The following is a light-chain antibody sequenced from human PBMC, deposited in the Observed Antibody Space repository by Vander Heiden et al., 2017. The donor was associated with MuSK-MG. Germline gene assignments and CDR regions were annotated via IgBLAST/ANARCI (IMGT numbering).Light chain of an antibody. V-gene: IGKV3-11*01. CDR1: QSVSRY. J-gene: IGKJ4*01. CDR2: DAS. CDR3: QQRSNWPPLT. Sequence: PGERVNLSCRASQSVSRYLAWYQLKPGQAPRLLIYDASSRASGIPARFSGSGSGTDFTLTISSREPEDVALYYCQQRSNWPPLTFGGGTKVEIK.